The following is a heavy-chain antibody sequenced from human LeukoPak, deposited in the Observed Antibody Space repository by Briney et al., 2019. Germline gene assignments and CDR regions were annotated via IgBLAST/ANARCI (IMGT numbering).Heavy chain of an antibody. J-gene: IGHJ4*02. D-gene: IGHD5-12*01. V-gene: IGHV1-69*01. Sequence: SVKVSCKASGDTFITYAFSWVRQAPGQGLEWMGGIIPILATANYAQKFQGRVTITADESTSTAYMELSSLRSEDTAVYYCARVRERGFSGYDWRHFDYWGQGALVTASS. CDR1: GDTFITYA. CDR2: IIPILATA. CDR3: ARVRERGFSGYDWRHFDY.